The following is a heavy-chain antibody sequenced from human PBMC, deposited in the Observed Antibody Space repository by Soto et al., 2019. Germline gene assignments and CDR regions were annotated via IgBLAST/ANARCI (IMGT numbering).Heavy chain of an antibody. CDR3: ARGGRWTTYYYDSSGYPLIDY. CDR1: GYTFTGYY. D-gene: IGHD3-22*01. V-gene: IGHV1-2*02. J-gene: IGHJ4*02. CDR2: INPNSGGT. Sequence: VASVKVSCKASGYTFTGYYMHWVRQAPGQGRAGMGWINPNSGGTHYAQKFRGRVTMTRDTSISTAYMELSRLRSDDTAVYYCARGGRWTTYYYDSSGYPLIDYWGQGALVTVSS.